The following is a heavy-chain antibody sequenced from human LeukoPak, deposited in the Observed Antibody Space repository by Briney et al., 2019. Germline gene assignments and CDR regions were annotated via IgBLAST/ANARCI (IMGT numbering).Heavy chain of an antibody. CDR2: ISPSGSTI. CDR3: ARAGRGFAYGYSDS. V-gene: IGHV3-11*01. Sequence: GGSLRLSCEASGFSFSDYYMTWIRQAPGKGLEWVSYISPSGSTIRNADSVKGRFTISRDNTRNSLYLQMSSLRADDTAVYYCARAGRGFAYGYSDSWGQGTLVTVSS. D-gene: IGHD3-10*01. CDR1: GFSFSDYY. J-gene: IGHJ4*02.